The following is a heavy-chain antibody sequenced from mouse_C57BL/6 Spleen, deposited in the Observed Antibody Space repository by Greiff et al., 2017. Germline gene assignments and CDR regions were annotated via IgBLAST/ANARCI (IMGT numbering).Heavy chain of an antibody. CDR3: SRPLYDYDVSYSIDY. J-gene: IGHJ4*01. CDR2: ISSGSSTI. Sequence: EVQRVESGGGLVKPGGSLKLSCAASGFTFSDYGMHWVRQAPEKGLEWVAYISSGSSTIYYADTVKGRFTISRDNAKNTLFLQMTSLRSEDTSMYYCSRPLYDYDVSYSIDYWGQGTSVTVSS. CDR1: GFTFSDYG. V-gene: IGHV5-17*01. D-gene: IGHD2-4*01.